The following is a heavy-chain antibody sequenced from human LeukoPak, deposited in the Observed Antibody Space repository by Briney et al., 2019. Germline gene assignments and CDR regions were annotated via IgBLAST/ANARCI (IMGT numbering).Heavy chain of an antibody. CDR3: ARTNEIRYFDWLFPFDY. CDR2: INPNSGGT. Sequence: ASVKVSCKASGYTFTGYYMHWVRQAPGQGLEWMGWINPNSGGTNYAQKFQGRVTMTRGTSISTAYMELSRLRSDDTAVYYCARTNEIRYFDWLFPFDYWGQGTLVTVSS. CDR1: GYTFTGYY. V-gene: IGHV1-2*02. J-gene: IGHJ4*02. D-gene: IGHD3-9*01.